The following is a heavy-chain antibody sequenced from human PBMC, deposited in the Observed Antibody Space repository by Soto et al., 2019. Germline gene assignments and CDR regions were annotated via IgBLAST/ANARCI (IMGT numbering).Heavy chain of an antibody. CDR1: GFTFSSYW. D-gene: IGHD6-13*01. J-gene: IGHJ6*02. CDR3: ARDGSKYSSSWYNSLRWYYYGMDV. V-gene: IGHV3-7*01. CDR2: IKQDGSEK. Sequence: GGSLRLSCAASGFTFSSYWMSWVRQAPGKGLEWVANIKQDGSEKYYVDSVKGRFTISRDNAKNSLYLQMNSLRAEDTAVYYCARDGSKYSSSWYNSLRWYYYGMDVWGQGTTVTVSS.